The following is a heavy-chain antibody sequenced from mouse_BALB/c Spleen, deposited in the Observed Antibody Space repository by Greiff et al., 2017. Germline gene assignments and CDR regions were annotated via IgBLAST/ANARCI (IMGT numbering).Heavy chain of an antibody. Sequence: EVQLQQSGTVLARPGASVKMSCKASGYSFTSYWMHWVKQRPGQGLEWIGAIYPGNSDTSYNQKFKGKAKLTAVTSASTAYMELSSLTNEDSAVYYCTRFIDDEGAMDYWGQGTSVTVSS. CDR3: TRFIDDEGAMDY. CDR2: IYPGNSDT. D-gene: IGHD1-2*01. CDR1: GYSFTSYW. V-gene: IGHV1-5*01. J-gene: IGHJ4*01.